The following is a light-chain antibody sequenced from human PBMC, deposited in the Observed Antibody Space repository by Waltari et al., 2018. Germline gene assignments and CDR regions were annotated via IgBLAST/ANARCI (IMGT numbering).Light chain of an antibody. CDR2: DTS. CDR1: QSVTWY. V-gene: IGKV3-11*01. CDR3: QQRSTWPLFT. J-gene: IGKJ4*01. Sequence: DIVLTQSPATLSLSPGERATLSCRASQSVTWYLAWYQQRPGQAPRLLIDDTSKRATGSPARFSGSGSGTDFTLTISGLEPEDSAVYYCQQRSTWPLFTFGGGTKVEI.